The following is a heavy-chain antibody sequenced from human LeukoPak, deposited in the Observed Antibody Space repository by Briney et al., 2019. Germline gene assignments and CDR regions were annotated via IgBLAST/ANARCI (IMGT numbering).Heavy chain of an antibody. Sequence: SQTLSLTCDISGDTVSSNSAAWNWIRQSPSRGLVWLGRTYYRCQWYYDYSVSAKSRITISPDTSKNQFPLQLNSVTADDTAVYYCARRFALDFWGPGTMVTVSS. CDR2: TYYRCQWYY. J-gene: IGHJ3*01. CDR3: ARRFALDF. CDR1: GDTVSSNSAA. V-gene: IGHV6-1*01.